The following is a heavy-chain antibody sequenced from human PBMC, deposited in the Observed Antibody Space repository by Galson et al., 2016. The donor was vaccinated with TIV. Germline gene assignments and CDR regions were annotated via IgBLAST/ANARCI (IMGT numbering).Heavy chain of an antibody. CDR2: IKEDGREE. D-gene: IGHD2-15*01. V-gene: IGHV3-7*03. CDR1: GFTFSDYW. Sequence: CAASGFTFSDYWMTWVRLTPGKGLEWVANIKEDGREEYYVDSVTGRFTVSRDNARNSLFLQMTSLRAEDTAIYYCSREKAVGPALLDFWGQGVPVTVSP. CDR3: SREKAVGPALLDF. J-gene: IGHJ4*02.